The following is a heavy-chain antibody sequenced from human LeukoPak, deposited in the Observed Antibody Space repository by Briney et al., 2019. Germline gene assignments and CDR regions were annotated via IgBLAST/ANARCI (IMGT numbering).Heavy chain of an antibody. V-gene: IGHV1-69*05. CDR3: ARAHQWELRIGDYYIDV. CDR1: VGTFSSCA. CDR2: INPIFGTA. J-gene: IGHJ6*03. D-gene: IGHD1-26*01. Sequence: SVKVSCKASVGTFSSCAISWVRQAPGQGLEWMGGINPIFGTANYAQKFHARVTITTDESTSTAYMELSSLRSEDTAVYYCARAHQWELRIGDYYIDVWGKGTTVTVSS.